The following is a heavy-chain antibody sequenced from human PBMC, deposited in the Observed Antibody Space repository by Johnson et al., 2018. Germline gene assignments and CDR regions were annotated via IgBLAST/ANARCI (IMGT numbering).Heavy chain of an antibody. CDR2: ISYDGSNK. D-gene: IGHD4-11*01. V-gene: IGHV3-30-3*01. J-gene: IGHJ6*03. Sequence: QVQLVESGGGVVQPGRSLRLSCAASGFTFSSYAMHWVRQAPGKGLEWVAVISYDGSNKYYADSVKGRFTISRDNSKNTLYLQMNSLRAEDTAVYYCARDHSNSYFYYYYMDVWGKGTTVTVSS. CDR3: ARDHSNSYFYYYYMDV. CDR1: GFTFSSYA.